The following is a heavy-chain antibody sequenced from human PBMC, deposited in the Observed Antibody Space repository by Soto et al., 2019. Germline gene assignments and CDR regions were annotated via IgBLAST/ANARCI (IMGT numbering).Heavy chain of an antibody. V-gene: IGHV1-45*02. CDR3: ASGYYDSSGYWYYFDY. J-gene: IGHJ4*02. CDR2: ITPFNGNT. D-gene: IGHD3-22*01. Sequence: ASVKVSCKASGYTFTYRYLHWVRQAPGQAFEWMGWITPFNGNTNYAQKFQDRVTITRDRSMSTAYMELSSLRSEDTAMYYCASGYYDSSGYWYYFDYWGQGTLVTVSS. CDR1: GYTFTYRY.